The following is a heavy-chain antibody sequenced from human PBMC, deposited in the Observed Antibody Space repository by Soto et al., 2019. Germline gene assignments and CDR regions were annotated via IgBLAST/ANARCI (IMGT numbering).Heavy chain of an antibody. J-gene: IGHJ4*02. Sequence: QVQLQESGPGLVKPSETLSLTCTVSGGSISSYYWSWIRQPPGKGLEWIGYIYYSGSTNYNPSLKSRVTISVDTSKNQFSLKLSSVTAADTAVYYCARARWLRSNFDYWGQGTLVTVSS. D-gene: IGHD5-12*01. V-gene: IGHV4-59*01. CDR2: IYYSGST. CDR3: ARARWLRSNFDY. CDR1: GGSISSYY.